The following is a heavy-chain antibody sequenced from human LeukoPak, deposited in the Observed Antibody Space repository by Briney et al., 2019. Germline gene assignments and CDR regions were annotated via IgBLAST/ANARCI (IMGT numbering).Heavy chain of an antibody. D-gene: IGHD2-2*01. V-gene: IGHV4-34*01. CDR3: AGILSSTSSVDY. CDR2: INHRGST. Sequence: SEPLSPTCAVYGGSFSGYYWSWIRQPPGKGLEWIGEINHRGSTNYNPSLKSRVTISVDTSKNQFSLKLSSVTAADTAVYYCAGILSSTSSVDYWGQGTLVTVSS. CDR1: GGSFSGYY. J-gene: IGHJ4*02.